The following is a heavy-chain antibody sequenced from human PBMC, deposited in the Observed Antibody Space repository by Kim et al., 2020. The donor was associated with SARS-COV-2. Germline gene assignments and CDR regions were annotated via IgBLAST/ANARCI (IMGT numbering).Heavy chain of an antibody. CDR2: ISSNGGST. Sequence: GGSLRLSCSASGFTFSSYAMHWVRQAPGKGLEYVSAISSNGGSTYYADSVKGRFTISRDNSKNTLYLQMSSLRAEDTAVYYCVKAPRLPPRGSGITIFGADYWGQGTLVTVSS. J-gene: IGHJ4*02. CDR3: VKAPRLPPRGSGITIFGADY. D-gene: IGHD3-3*01. V-gene: IGHV3-64D*09. CDR1: GFTFSSYA.